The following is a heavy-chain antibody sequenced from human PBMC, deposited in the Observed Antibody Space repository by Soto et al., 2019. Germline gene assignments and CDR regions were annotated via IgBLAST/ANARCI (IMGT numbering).Heavy chain of an antibody. CDR3: AHKGPEDWPLDY. Sequence: QITLKESGPTLVRPTQTLTLTCAFSGFSLSTSGVGVGWIRQPPGKALEWLAVIYWDDSKHYSPSLRSRLTITNDTSKTQVVLTMTIMDPMDTGTYYCAHKGPEDWPLDYWGQGTLVTVSS. D-gene: IGHD3-9*01. CDR1: GFSLSTSGVG. CDR2: IYWDDSK. V-gene: IGHV2-5*02. J-gene: IGHJ4*02.